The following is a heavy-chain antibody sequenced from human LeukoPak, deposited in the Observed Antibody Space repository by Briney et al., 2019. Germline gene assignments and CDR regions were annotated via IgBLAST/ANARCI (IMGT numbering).Heavy chain of an antibody. CDR3: AKSGPMVGATLHFQH. V-gene: IGHV3-23*01. CDR1: GFTFSRYA. D-gene: IGHD1-26*01. J-gene: IGHJ1*01. Sequence: GGSLRLSCAASGFTFSRYAMLWVRQSPGKGLEWVSAIGGSDGTTYYADSVKGRCIISRDNSKNTLYLQMNSLRAEDTAVYYCAKSGPMVGATLHFQHWGQGTLVTVSS. CDR2: IGGSDGTT.